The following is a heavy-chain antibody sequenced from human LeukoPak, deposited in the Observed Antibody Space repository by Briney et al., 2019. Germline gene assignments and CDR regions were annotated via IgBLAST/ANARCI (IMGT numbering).Heavy chain of an antibody. CDR3: ARGGSDDFWSGYYTRGALGY. Sequence: SVKLSCKASGVTFSSYTISWVRQAPGQGLEWMGRIIPILGIANYAQKFQGGVTITADKSTSTAYMELSSLRSEDTAVYFCARGGSDDFWSGYYTRGALGYWGQGTLVTVPS. D-gene: IGHD3-3*01. V-gene: IGHV1-69*02. J-gene: IGHJ4*02. CDR2: IIPILGIA. CDR1: GVTFSSYT.